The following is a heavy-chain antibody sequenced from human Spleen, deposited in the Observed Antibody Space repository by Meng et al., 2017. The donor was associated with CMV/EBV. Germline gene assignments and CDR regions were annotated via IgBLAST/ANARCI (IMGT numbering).Heavy chain of an antibody. CDR1: VRTLSSGGVG. Sequence: ISVKESRATLVNHKQALWLTCPFAVRTLSSGGVGGVWNRQPPGKALEWLAIIYWDDDKRYSHSLKSRLTITKDTYKHQVVLTMTNMDPVDTATYYCAHRPWTCSLSTPCWFDPWGQGTLVTVSS. V-gene: IGHV2-5*02. CDR2: IYWDDDK. CDR3: AHRPWTCSLSTPCWFDP. J-gene: IGHJ5*02. D-gene: IGHD6-6*01.